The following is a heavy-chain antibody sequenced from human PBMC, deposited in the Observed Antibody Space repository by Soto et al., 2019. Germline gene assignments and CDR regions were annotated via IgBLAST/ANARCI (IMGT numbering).Heavy chain of an antibody. Sequence: QGQLVQSGAEVKKPGASVKVSCKASGYTFNRYGISWVRQAPGQGLEWMGWISGYNGDTNYAQKFQGRVTMTIDTFTSTVYMEMRSLTSDDTAVYYCEQNGQPPSSYYGMDVWGQGTTVTVSS. J-gene: IGHJ6*02. CDR2: ISGYNGDT. CDR1: GYTFNRYG. V-gene: IGHV1-18*01. D-gene: IGHD2-8*01. CDR3: EQNGQPPSSYYGMDV.